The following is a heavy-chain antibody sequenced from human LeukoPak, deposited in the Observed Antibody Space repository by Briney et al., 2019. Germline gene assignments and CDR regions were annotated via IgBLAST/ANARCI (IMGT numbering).Heavy chain of an antibody. CDR1: GYSISSGYY. Sequence: SETLSLTCTVSGYSISSGYYWGWIRQPPGKGLEWIGSIYHSGGAYYNPSLKSRVTISVDTSKNQFSLKLSSVTAADTAVYYCARENIAANDYYFDYWGQGTLVTVSS. CDR3: ARENIAANDYYFDY. V-gene: IGHV4-38-2*02. CDR2: IYHSGGA. J-gene: IGHJ4*02. D-gene: IGHD6-13*01.